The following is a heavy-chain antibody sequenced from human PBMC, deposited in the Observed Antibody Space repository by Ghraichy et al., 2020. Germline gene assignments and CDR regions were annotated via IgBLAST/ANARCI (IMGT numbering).Heavy chain of an antibody. CDR1: GGSFSGYY. J-gene: IGHJ6*02. D-gene: IGHD2-15*01. V-gene: IGHV4-34*01. CDR2: INHSGNT. Sequence: SETLSLTCAVYGGSFSGYYWSWTRQPPGKGLEWIGEINHSGNTNYNPSLKSRVTISVDTSKNPFSLKLSSVTAADTAVYFCARGRMVAGYGMDVWGQGTTVTVSS. CDR3: ARGRMVAGYGMDV.